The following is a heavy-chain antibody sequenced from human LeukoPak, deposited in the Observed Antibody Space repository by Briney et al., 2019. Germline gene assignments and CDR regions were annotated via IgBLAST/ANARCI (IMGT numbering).Heavy chain of an antibody. D-gene: IGHD6-19*01. CDR2: ISGSGGST. J-gene: IGHJ4*02. Sequence: GGSLRLSCAASGFTFSSYAMSWVSQAPGKGLEWVSAISGSGGSTYYADSVKGRFTISRDNSKNTLYLQMNSLRAEDTAVYYCAKDLWYSSGWYIWPFDYWGQGTLVTVSS. V-gene: IGHV3-23*01. CDR3: AKDLWYSSGWYIWPFDY. CDR1: GFTFSSYA.